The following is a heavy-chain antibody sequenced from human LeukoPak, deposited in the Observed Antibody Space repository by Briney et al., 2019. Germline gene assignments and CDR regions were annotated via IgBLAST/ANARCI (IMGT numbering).Heavy chain of an antibody. V-gene: IGHV3-74*03. D-gene: IGHD1-26*01. CDR2: IKNDGSST. J-gene: IGHJ4*02. CDR1: GFTFSRYW. Sequence: PPGGSLRLSCAASGFTFSRYWMHWVRQAPGKGLVWVSLIKNDGSSTTYADSVKGRFTISRDNAKNTLFLQMNSLRADDTAIYYCASALGGQGGHWGQGTLVTVSS. CDR3: ASALGGQGGH.